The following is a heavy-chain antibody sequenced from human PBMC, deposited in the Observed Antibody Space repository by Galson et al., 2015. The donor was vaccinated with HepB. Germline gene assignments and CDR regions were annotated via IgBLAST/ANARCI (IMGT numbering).Heavy chain of an antibody. V-gene: IGHV1-18*01. J-gene: IGHJ4*02. CDR1: GYTFTSYG. Sequence: SVKVSCKASGYTFTSYGISWVRQAPGQGLERMGWISAYNGNTNCAQKLQGRVTMTTDTSTSTAYMELRSLRSDDTAVYYCARAPYDFWSGYSFDYWGQGTLVTVSS. CDR3: ARAPYDFWSGYSFDY. CDR2: ISAYNGNT. D-gene: IGHD3-3*01.